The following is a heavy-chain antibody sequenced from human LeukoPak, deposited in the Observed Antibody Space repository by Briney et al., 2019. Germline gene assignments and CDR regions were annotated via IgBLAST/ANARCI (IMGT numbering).Heavy chain of an antibody. Sequence: SQTLSLTCTVSGNSISSGDYYWSWIRQPAGKGLEWIGRIYTSGSTNYNPSLKSRVTISGDTSKNQFSLRLSSMTAADTAVYYCARASYSYDISGWVPFDYWGQGTLVTVSS. CDR1: GNSISSGDYY. CDR2: IYTSGST. CDR3: ARASYSYDISGWVPFDY. V-gene: IGHV4-61*02. D-gene: IGHD3-22*01. J-gene: IGHJ4*02.